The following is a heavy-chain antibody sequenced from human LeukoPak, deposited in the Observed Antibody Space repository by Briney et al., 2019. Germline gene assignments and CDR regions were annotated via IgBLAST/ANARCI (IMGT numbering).Heavy chain of an antibody. D-gene: IGHD6-13*01. V-gene: IGHV4-59*01. CDR2: IYYSGST. Sequence: PSETLSLTCTVSGGSISSYYWSWIRQPPGKGLEWIGYIYYSGSTNYNPFLKSRVTISVDTSKNQFSLKLSSVTAADTAVYYCARGRSSWYAVDYWGQGTLVTVSS. CDR1: GGSISSYY. J-gene: IGHJ4*02. CDR3: ARGRSSWYAVDY.